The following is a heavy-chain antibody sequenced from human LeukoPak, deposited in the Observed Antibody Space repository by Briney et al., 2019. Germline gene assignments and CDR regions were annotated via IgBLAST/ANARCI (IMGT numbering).Heavy chain of an antibody. CDR2: IYYSGST. Sequence: PSETLSLTCTVSGGSISSHYWSWIRQPPGKGLEWIGYIYYSGSTNYNPSLKSRVTISVDTSKNQFSLKLSSVTAADTAVYYCARGGDFDYWGQGTLVPVSS. CDR1: GGSISSHY. D-gene: IGHD3-16*01. V-gene: IGHV4-59*11. CDR3: ARGGDFDY. J-gene: IGHJ4*02.